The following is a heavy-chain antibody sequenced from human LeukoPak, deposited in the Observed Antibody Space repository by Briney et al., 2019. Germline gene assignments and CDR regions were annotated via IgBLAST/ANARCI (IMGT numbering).Heavy chain of an antibody. D-gene: IGHD2-2*01. CDR2: IYPGDSDT. J-gene: IGHJ4*02. Sequence: GESLQISCKGSGYIFTSYWIGWVRQLPGKGLEWMGIIYPGDSDTRYSPSFQGQVTISADKSISTAYLQWSSLKASDTAMYYCARQRVPAAPDYWGQGTLVTVSS. V-gene: IGHV5-51*01. CDR1: GYIFTSYW. CDR3: ARQRVPAAPDY.